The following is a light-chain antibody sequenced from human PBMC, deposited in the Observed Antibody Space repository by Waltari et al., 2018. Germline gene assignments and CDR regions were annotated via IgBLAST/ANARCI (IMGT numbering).Light chain of an antibody. CDR2: EVS. J-gene: IGLJ2*01. CDR3: SSYAGNHVV. V-gene: IGLV2-8*01. Sequence: QSALTQPHSASGSPGQSVTISCTGTSSDVGGYNFVSWYQQHPGKAPKLMIYEVSKRPSGVPDRFSGSKSGNTASLTVSGLQPEDEADYYCSSYAGNHVVFGGGTKLTVL. CDR1: SSDVGGYNF.